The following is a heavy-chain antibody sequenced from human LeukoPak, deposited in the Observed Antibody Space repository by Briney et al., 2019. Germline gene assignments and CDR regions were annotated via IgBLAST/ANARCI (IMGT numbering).Heavy chain of an antibody. J-gene: IGHJ4*02. D-gene: IGHD6-6*01. Sequence: SETLSLTCAVYGGSFSGYYWSWIRQPPGKGLEWIGEINHSGSTNYNPSLKSRDTISVDTSKNQFSLKLSSVTAADTAVYYCARGLGYSSSKAHYWGQGTLVTVSS. CDR3: ARGLGYSSSKAHY. CDR2: INHSGST. CDR1: GGSFSGYY. V-gene: IGHV4-34*01.